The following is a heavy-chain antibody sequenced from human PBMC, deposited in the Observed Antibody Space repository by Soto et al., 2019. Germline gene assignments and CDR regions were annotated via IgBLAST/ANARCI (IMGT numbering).Heavy chain of an antibody. V-gene: IGHV4-34*01. CDR1: GGSFSGYY. Sequence: PSETPSLTCAVYGGSFSGYYWSWIRQPPGKGLEWIGEINHSGSTNYNPSLKSRVTISVDTSKNQFSLKLSSVTAADTAVYYCARGVVDTAMVTTRFYFDYWGQGTLVTVSS. D-gene: IGHD5-18*01. J-gene: IGHJ4*02. CDR2: INHSGST. CDR3: ARGVVDTAMVTTRFYFDY.